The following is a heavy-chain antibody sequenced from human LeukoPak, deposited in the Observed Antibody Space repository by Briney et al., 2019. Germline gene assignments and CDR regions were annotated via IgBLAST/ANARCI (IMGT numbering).Heavy chain of an antibody. CDR1: GGSISSGGYY. CDR2: LYYSGST. V-gene: IGHV4-39*01. D-gene: IGHD1-26*01. Sequence: TPSESLSLTCTVSGGSISSGGYYWSWIRQPPGKGLEWIGSLYYSGSTYYKPSLKSRVTISVDTSKNQFSLKLSSVTAADTAVYYCARQAVGALSKPAVDYWGQGTLVTVSS. J-gene: IGHJ4*02. CDR3: ARQAVGALSKPAVDY.